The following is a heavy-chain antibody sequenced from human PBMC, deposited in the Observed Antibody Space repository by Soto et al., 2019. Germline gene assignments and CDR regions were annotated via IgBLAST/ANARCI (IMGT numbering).Heavy chain of an antibody. V-gene: IGHV4-59*01. J-gene: IGHJ4*02. CDR2: IYYSGST. Sequence: SETLSLTCTVSGGSISSYYWSWIRQPPGKGLEWIGYIYYSGSTNYNPSLKSRVTISVDTSKNQFSLKLSSVTAADTAVYYCARATYYDILTGYSFDYWGQGTLVTVSS. D-gene: IGHD3-9*01. CDR3: ARATYYDILTGYSFDY. CDR1: GGSISSYY.